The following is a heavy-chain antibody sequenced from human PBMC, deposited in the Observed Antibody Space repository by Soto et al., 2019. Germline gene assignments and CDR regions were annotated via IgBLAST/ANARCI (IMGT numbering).Heavy chain of an antibody. Sequence: QVQLVQSGAEVKKPGSSVKVSCKASGGTFSSYTISWVRQSPGQGLEWLGRIIPILGIANYAQKFQGRVTITADKSTSPAYMELSSPRSEDTAVYYCARDREDCSGGSCWGDWYFDLWGRGTLVTVSS. CDR3: ARDREDCSGGSCWGDWYFDL. J-gene: IGHJ2*01. D-gene: IGHD2-15*01. V-gene: IGHV1-69*08. CDR2: IIPILGIA. CDR1: GGTFSSYT.